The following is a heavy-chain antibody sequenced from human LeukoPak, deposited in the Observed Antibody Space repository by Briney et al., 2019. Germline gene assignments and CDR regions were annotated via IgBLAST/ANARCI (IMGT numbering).Heavy chain of an antibody. CDR1: GFTFGDYA. V-gene: IGHV3-49*04. Sequence: GGSLRLSCTASGFTFGDYAMSWVRQAPGKGLEWVGFIRSKAYGGTTEYAASVKGRFTISRDDSKSIAYLQMNSLKTEDTAVYYCTRWRGSSSSSFDYWGQGTLVTV. CDR3: TRWRGSSSSSFDY. D-gene: IGHD6-6*01. CDR2: IRSKAYGGTT. J-gene: IGHJ4*02.